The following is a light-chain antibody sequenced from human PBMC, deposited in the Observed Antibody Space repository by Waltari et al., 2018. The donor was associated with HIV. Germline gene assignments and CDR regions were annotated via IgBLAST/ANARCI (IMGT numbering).Light chain of an antibody. V-gene: IGKV3-15*01. CDR2: GKS. J-gene: IGKJ1*01. CDR1: QSVRTN. CDR3: QQYNSWPT. Sequence: ETVMTQSPATLSVSPGESATLSCWASQSVRTNFAWYPQKAGQAPRLRIYGKSAMATGIPARFSGSGSGTEFTLTISSLQSEDFAVYYCQQYNSWPTFGQGTKVEIK.